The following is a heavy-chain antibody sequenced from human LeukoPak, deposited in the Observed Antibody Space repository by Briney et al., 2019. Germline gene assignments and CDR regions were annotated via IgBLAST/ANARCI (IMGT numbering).Heavy chain of an antibody. V-gene: IGHV4-34*01. CDR1: GGSFTGYY. J-gene: IGHJ5*02. Sequence: SETLSLTCAVYGGSFTGYYWSWIRQPPGKGLEWIGEISHRGSTYYNPSLKSRVTISVDTSKNQFSLKLSSVTAADTAVYYCAREDYGDGWFDPSGHGTLVTVSS. CDR3: AREDYGDGWFDP. CDR2: ISHRGST. D-gene: IGHD4-17*01.